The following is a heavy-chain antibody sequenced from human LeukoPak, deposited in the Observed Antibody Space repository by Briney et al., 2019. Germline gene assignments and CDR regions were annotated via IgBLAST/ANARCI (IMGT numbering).Heavy chain of an antibody. CDR2: ISGSGGST. CDR3: AKERGSIHVWATTFDY. CDR1: GFTFSSYA. D-gene: IGHD3-16*01. Sequence: PGGSLRLSCAASGFTFSSYAMSWVRQPPGKGLEWVLDISGSGGSTYYADSVKGRSTIFRDNSKNTLYLQMNSLRAEDTAVYYCAKERGSIHVWATTFDYWGQGTLVTVSS. V-gene: IGHV3-23*01. J-gene: IGHJ4*02.